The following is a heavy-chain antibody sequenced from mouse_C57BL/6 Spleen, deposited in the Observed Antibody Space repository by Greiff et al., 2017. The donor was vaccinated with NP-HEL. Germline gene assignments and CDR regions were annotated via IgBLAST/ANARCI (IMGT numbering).Heavy chain of an antibody. CDR3: AREELTGYPY. J-gene: IGHJ2*01. D-gene: IGHD4-1*01. CDR1: GYTFTDYY. CDR2: INPNNGGT. Sequence: EVKLVESGPELVKPGASVKISCKASGYTFTDYYMNWVKQSHGKSLEWIGDINPNNGGTSYNQKFKGKATLTVDKSSSTAYMELRSLTSEDSAVYYCAREELTGYPYWGQGTTLTVSS. V-gene: IGHV1-26*01.